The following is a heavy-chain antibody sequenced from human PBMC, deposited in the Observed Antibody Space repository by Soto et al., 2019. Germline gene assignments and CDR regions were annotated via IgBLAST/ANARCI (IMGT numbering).Heavy chain of an antibody. CDR2: INAGNGNT. V-gene: IGHV1-3*01. Sequence: VSVNLYCKTAGYAFSIYAMHWVRQAPRQRLEWMGWINAGNGNTKYSQKFQGRVTITRDTSASTAYMELSSLRSEDTAVYYCARVALPYSSSVGYFDYWGQGTLVTSPQ. CDR3: ARVALPYSSSVGYFDY. CDR1: GYAFSIYA. D-gene: IGHD6-6*01. J-gene: IGHJ4*02.